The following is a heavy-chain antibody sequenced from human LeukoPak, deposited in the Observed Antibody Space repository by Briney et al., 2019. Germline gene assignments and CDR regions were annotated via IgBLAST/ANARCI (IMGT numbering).Heavy chain of an antibody. CDR1: GFTFSSYS. D-gene: IGHD1-26*01. J-gene: IGHJ6*03. CDR2: ISSSSSYI. CDR3: AREAVGATTTIYYYYYMDV. V-gene: IGHV3-21*01. Sequence: PGGSLRLSCAASGFTFSSYSMNWVRQAPGKGLEWVSSISSSSSYIYYADSVKGRFTISRDNAKNSLYLQMNSLRAEDTAVYYCAREAVGATTTIYYYYYMDVWGKGTTVTVSS.